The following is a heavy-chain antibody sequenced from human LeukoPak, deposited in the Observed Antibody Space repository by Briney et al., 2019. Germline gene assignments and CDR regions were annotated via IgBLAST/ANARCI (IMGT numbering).Heavy chain of an antibody. CDR1: GGSISSYY. Sequence: PSETLSLTCTVSGGSISSYYWSWIRQPPGKGLEWIGYIYYSGSTNYNPSLKSRVTISVDTSKNQFSLKLSSVTAADTAVYYCASSQDLSFGESSGWGQGTLVTVSS. CDR3: ASSQDLSFGESSG. J-gene: IGHJ4*02. CDR2: IYYSGST. V-gene: IGHV4-59*01. D-gene: IGHD3-10*01.